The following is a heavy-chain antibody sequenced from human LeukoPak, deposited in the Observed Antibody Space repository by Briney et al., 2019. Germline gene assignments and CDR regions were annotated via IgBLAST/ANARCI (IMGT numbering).Heavy chain of an antibody. D-gene: IGHD6-13*01. J-gene: IGHJ4*02. V-gene: IGHV1-2*02. Sequence: APVKVSCKASGYTFTSYYMHWVRQAPGQGLEWMGWINPNSGGTNYEQKFQGRVTITRDTSISTAYMELSRLRSDDTAVYYCAREGQYSSSWPDYWGQGTLVTVSS. CDR2: INPNSGGT. CDR3: AREGQYSSSWPDY. CDR1: GYTFTSYY.